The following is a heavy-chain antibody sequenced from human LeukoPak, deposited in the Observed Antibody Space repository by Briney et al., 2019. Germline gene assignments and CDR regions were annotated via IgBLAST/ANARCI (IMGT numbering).Heavy chain of an antibody. CDR1: GFTFSSYS. Sequence: GGSLRLSCAASGFTFSSYSMNWVRQAPGKGLEWISDINWNGGSTHYADSVKGRFAISRDNAKNSLYLQMNSLRAEDTAVYYCAREAAVAGTWPLYYYYYYYMDVWGKGTTVTVSS. J-gene: IGHJ6*03. D-gene: IGHD6-19*01. V-gene: IGHV3-48*04. CDR2: INWNGGST. CDR3: AREAAVAGTWPLYYYYYYYMDV.